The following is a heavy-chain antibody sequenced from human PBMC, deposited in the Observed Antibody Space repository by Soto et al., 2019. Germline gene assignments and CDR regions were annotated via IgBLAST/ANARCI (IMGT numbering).Heavy chain of an antibody. CDR3: ARHAAEWLGTTFDY. J-gene: IGHJ4*02. Sequence: SETLSLTCTVSGDSISSYYWSWIRQPPGKGLEWIGYIYYSGSTNYNPSLKSRVTISVDTSKNQFSLKLSSVTAADTAVYYCARHAAEWLGTTFDYWGQGTLVTVSS. CDR1: GDSISSYY. D-gene: IGHD3-3*01. V-gene: IGHV4-59*08. CDR2: IYYSGST.